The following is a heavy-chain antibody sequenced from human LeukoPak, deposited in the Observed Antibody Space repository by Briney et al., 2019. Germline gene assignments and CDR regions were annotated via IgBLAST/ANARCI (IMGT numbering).Heavy chain of an antibody. D-gene: IGHD1-26*01. J-gene: IGHJ4*02. CDR1: GFTFSRYA. CDR3: ARQREFDY. CDR2: ISSSSSTI. V-gene: IGHV3-48*02. Sequence: GGSLRLSCAASGFTFSRYAMSWVRQAPGKGLEWVSYISSSSSTIYYADPVKGRFTISRDNAKNSLYLQMNSLRDEDTAVYYCARQREFDYWGQGTPVTVSS.